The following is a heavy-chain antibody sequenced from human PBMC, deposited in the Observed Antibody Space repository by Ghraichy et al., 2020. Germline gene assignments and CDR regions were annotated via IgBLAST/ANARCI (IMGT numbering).Heavy chain of an antibody. Sequence: ASVKVSCKASGYTFTGYYMHWVRQAPGQGLEWMGWISPNSGGTNYAQKFQGRVTMTRDTSISTAYMELSRLRSDDTAGYYCARDIVVASLWLYGMDVWGQGTTVTVSS. CDR3: ARDIVVASLWLYGMDV. J-gene: IGHJ6*02. D-gene: IGHD2-2*01. CDR1: GYTFTGYY. CDR2: ISPNSGGT. V-gene: IGHV1-2*02.